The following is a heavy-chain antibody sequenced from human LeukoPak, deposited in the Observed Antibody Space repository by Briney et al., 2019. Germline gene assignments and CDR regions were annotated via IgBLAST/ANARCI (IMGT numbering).Heavy chain of an antibody. CDR2: INPDGSNS. CDR3: ARDPSYAAFDI. CDR1: GFTFSNSW. Sequence: GGSLRLSCAASGFTFSNSWMTWVRQAPGKGLEWVASINPDGSNSYYLDSVKGRFTISRGNAKNSLDLRMNSLRAEDTAIYYCARDPSYAAFDIWGRGTMVTVSS. V-gene: IGHV3-7*01. J-gene: IGHJ3*02.